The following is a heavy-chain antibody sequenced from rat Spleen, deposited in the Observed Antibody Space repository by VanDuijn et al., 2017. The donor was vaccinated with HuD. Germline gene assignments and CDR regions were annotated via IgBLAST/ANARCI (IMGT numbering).Heavy chain of an antibody. CDR1: GFSLTSYH. Sequence: QVQLKESGPGLVQPSQTLSLTCTVSGFSLTSYHVHWVRQPPGKGREWMGVVWGDGDTSYNSGLKSRLTITRDTSKSQVFLKMDSLQTEDTATYYCTTVYLWGQGVMVTVSS. J-gene: IGHJ2*01. V-gene: IGHV2-32*01. D-gene: IGHD1-6*01. CDR2: VWGDGDT. CDR3: TTVYL.